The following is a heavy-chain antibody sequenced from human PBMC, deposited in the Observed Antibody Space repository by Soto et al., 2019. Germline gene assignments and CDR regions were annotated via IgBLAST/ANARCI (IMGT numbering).Heavy chain of an antibody. J-gene: IGHJ6*02. CDR3: ARALLSHSYDSGGYDSYFHAMVV. CDR1: GGTFSSLD. CDR2: IIPISETT. V-gene: IGHV1-69*06. Sequence: ASVKVSCKASGGTFSSLDINWVRQAPGQGLEWMGGIIPISETTNYAQIFQGRVSIVADISTSTAYMELSRLRSEDTAVYYCARALLSHSYDSGGYDSYFHAMVVWGQGTPVTVSS. D-gene: IGHD3-22*01.